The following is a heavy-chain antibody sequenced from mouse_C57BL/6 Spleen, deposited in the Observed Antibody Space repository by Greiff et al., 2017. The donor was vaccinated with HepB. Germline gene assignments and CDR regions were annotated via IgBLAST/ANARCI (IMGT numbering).Heavy chain of an antibody. CDR3: AREGHFRRPFAY. Sequence: EVQLQQSGPELVKPGASVKISCKASGYTFTDYYMNWVKQSHGKSLEWIGDINPNNGGTSYNQKFKGKATLTVDKSSSTAYMELRSLTSEDSAVYYCAREGHFRRPFAYWGQGTLVTVSA. D-gene: IGHD3-2*02. CDR1: GYTFTDYY. CDR2: INPNNGGT. V-gene: IGHV1-26*01. J-gene: IGHJ3*01.